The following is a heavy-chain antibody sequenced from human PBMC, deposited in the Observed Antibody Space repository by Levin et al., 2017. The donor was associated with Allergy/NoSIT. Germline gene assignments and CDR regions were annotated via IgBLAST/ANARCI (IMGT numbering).Heavy chain of an antibody. Sequence: SVKVSCKASGGTLSSYAISWVRQAPGQGLEWMGGIIPIFGTANYAQKFQGRVTITADESTSTAYMELSSLRSEDTAVYYCARVLGTRLDAFDIWGQGTMVTVSS. V-gene: IGHV1-69*13. CDR2: IIPIFGTA. D-gene: IGHD7-27*01. CDR3: ARVLGTRLDAFDI. CDR1: GGTLSSYA. J-gene: IGHJ3*02.